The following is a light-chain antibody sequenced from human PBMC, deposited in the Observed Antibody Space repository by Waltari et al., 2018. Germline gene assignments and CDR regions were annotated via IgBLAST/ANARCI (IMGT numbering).Light chain of an antibody. CDR1: QRVSTSH. CDR2: ASS. J-gene: IGKJ3*01. Sequence: EVVLTQSPATVSLSPGERATLPCGANQRVSTSHLAWYQQRPGQSPTLVIYASSTRATGIPDRFSGSGSGTDFTLTISRLEPEDFGVYYCQEYGSSPPKFSFGPGTKV. CDR3: QEYGSSPPKFS. V-gene: IGKV3-20*01.